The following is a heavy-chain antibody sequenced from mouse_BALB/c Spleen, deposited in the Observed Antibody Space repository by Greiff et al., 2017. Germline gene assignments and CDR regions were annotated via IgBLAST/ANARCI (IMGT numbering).Heavy chain of an antibody. V-gene: IGHV1-66*01. Sequence: QVQLKQSGPELVKPGASVKISCKASGYSFTSYYIHWVKQRPGQGLEWIGWIFPGSGNTKYNEKFKGKATLTADTSSSTAYMQLSSLTSEDSAVYFCARSDYRYDERGHAMDYWGQGTSVTVSS. D-gene: IGHD2-14*01. CDR3: ARSDYRYDERGHAMDY. CDR1: GYSFTSYY. CDR2: IFPGSGNT. J-gene: IGHJ4*01.